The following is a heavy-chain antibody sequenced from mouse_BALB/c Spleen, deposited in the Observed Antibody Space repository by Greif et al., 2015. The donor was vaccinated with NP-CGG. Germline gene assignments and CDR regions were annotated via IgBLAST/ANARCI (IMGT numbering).Heavy chain of an antibody. V-gene: IGHV1-31*01. J-gene: IGHJ4*01. CDR1: GYSFTGYY. Sequence: VQLQQSGPELVKPGASVKISCKASGYSFTGYYMHWVKQSHVKSLEWIGRINPYNGATSYNQNFKDKASLTVDKSSSTAYMELHSLTSDDSAVYYCARPYGYDDYYAMDYWGQGTSVTVSS. D-gene: IGHD2-2*01. CDR2: INPYNGAT. CDR3: ARPYGYDDYYAMDY.